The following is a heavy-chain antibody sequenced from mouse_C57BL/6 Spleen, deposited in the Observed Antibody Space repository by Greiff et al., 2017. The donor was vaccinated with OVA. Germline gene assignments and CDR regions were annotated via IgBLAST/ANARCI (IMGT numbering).Heavy chain of an antibody. V-gene: IGHV1-54*01. CDR2: INPGSGGT. CDR1: GYAFTNYL. Sequence: VQLQQSGAELVRPGTSVKVSCKASGYAFTNYLIEWVKQRPGQGLEWIGVINPGSGGTNYNEKFKGKATLTADKSSSTAYMQLSSLTSEDSAVYFCASGDSSGRFAYWGQGTLVTVSA. J-gene: IGHJ3*01. D-gene: IGHD3-2*02. CDR3: ASGDSSGRFAY.